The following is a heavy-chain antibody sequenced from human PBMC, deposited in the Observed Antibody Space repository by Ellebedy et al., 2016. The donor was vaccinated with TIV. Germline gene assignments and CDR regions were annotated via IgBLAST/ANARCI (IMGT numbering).Heavy chain of an antibody. J-gene: IGHJ4*02. Sequence: GGSLRLXXAASGFTFSSFWMQWVRQVPGKGLMWVSHINSDGSSSTYADSVKGRFTISRDNAKNSLYLQMNRLRVEDTAVYYCARGPVQYYYGSGIYYFDYWGQGTLVTVSS. D-gene: IGHD3-10*01. CDR2: INSDGSSS. CDR1: GFTFSSFW. CDR3: ARGPVQYYYGSGIYYFDY. V-gene: IGHV3-74*01.